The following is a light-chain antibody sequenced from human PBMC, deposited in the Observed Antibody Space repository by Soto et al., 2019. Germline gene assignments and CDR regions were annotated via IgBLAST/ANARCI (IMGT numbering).Light chain of an antibody. CDR3: QQYNNWPPFT. CDR1: QSVGSK. V-gene: IGKV3-15*01. J-gene: IGKJ3*01. CDR2: DAS. Sequence: EIVMTQSPATLSVSPGERASLSCRASQSVGSKLAWYQHKPGQAPRLLIYDASTRATGFPAMFSGSGSGTEFTLTISSLQPEDFAVYYCQQYNNWPPFTFGPGTKVDIK.